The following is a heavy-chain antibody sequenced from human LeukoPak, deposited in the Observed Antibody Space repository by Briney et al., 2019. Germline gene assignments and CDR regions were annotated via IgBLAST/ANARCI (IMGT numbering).Heavy chain of an antibody. Sequence: SETLSLTCTVSGGSITGYYWSWIRQPPGKGLEYIGYIYHSGSTYYNPSLKSRVTISVDRSKNQFSLKLSSVTAADTAVYYCARSFEGGYSYGHDAFDIWGQGTMVTVSS. V-gene: IGHV4-59*12. D-gene: IGHD5-18*01. CDR2: IYHSGST. CDR1: GGSITGYY. J-gene: IGHJ3*02. CDR3: ARSFEGGYSYGHDAFDI.